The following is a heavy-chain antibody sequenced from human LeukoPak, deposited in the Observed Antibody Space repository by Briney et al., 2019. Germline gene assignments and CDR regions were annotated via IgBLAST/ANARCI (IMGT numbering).Heavy chain of an antibody. Sequence: GGSLRLSCATSGFTFSNYGMYWVRQAPGKGLEWVSSISGSGRNTYYADSVKGRLTISRDNSKNTLYLQMNSLRAEDTALYYCAKDSELENLTGYSKNWGQGTLVTVSS. CDR3: AKDSELENLTGYSKN. J-gene: IGHJ4*02. D-gene: IGHD3-9*01. CDR2: ISGSGRNT. CDR1: GFTFSNYG. V-gene: IGHV3-23*01.